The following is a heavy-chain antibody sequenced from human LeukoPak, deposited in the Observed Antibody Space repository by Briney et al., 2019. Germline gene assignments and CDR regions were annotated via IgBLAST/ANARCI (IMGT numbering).Heavy chain of an antibody. CDR3: ARETRGAFDY. CDR2: IANSGGII. V-gene: IGHV3-48*03. CDR1: GFTLSSYQ. Sequence: GGSLRLSCVASGFTLSSYQMHWVRQAPGKGLEWVSYIANSGGIILYADSVKGRFTISRDDAKNSLYLQMNTLRVEDTAIYYCARETRGAFDYWGQGTLVTVSS. D-gene: IGHD4/OR15-4a*01. J-gene: IGHJ4*02.